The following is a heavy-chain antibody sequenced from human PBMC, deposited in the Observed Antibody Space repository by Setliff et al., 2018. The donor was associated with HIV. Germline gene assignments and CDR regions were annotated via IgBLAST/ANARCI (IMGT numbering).Heavy chain of an antibody. CDR3: AKDRRVGATSLSAFDI. CDR2: IYHTGRT. Sequence: SETLSLTCAVSGGSISSSNWWSWVRQPPGKGLEWIGEIYHTGRTNYNPSLKSRVTISVDKSKNQFSLKLSSVTAADTAVYYCAKDRRVGATSLSAFDIWGQGTMVT. J-gene: IGHJ3*02. CDR1: GGSISSSNW. D-gene: IGHD1-26*01. V-gene: IGHV4-4*02.